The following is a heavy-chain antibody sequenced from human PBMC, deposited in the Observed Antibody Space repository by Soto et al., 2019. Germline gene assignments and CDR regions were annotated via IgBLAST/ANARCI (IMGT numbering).Heavy chain of an antibody. V-gene: IGHV1-18*01. CDR1: GYTFTSYG. Sequence: QVQLVQSGAEVKKPGASVKVSCKASGYTFTSYGISWVRQAPGQGLEWMGWISAYNGNTNYAQKLQGRVTMTTDTSTSTAYMELRSLRSDDTAVYYCVRDRRFLVWLSVPSYDYWGQGTLVTVSS. J-gene: IGHJ4*02. D-gene: IGHD3-3*01. CDR3: VRDRRFLVWLSVPSYDY. CDR2: ISAYNGNT.